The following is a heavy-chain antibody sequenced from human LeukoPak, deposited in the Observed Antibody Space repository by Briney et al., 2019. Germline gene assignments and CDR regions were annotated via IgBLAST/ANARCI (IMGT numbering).Heavy chain of an antibody. Sequence: SETLSLTCAVYGGSFSGYYWSWIRKPPGKGLEWIGEINHSGSTNYNPSLKSRVTISVDTSKNQFSLKLSSVTAADTAVYYCARGPAVTTKGLDGGSTAGRWRYFDLWGRGTLVTVSS. J-gene: IGHJ2*01. CDR3: ARGPAVTTKGLDGGSTAGRWRYFDL. CDR2: INHSGST. CDR1: GGSFSGYY. D-gene: IGHD4-17*01. V-gene: IGHV4-34*01.